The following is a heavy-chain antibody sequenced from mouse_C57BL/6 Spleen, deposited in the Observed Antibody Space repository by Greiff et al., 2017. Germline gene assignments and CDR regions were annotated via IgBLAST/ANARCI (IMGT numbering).Heavy chain of an antibody. CDR1: GYTFTSYW. D-gene: IGHD1-1*01. CDR3: ARWAYYCGSSYWYFDV. Sequence: QVQLQQSGAELVKPGASVKMSCKASGYTFTSYWITWVKQRPGQGLEWIGDIYPGSGSTNYNEKVKSKATLTVDTASSTAYMQLSSLTSEDSAVYCCARWAYYCGSSYWYFDVWGTGTTVTVSS. J-gene: IGHJ1*03. V-gene: IGHV1-55*01. CDR2: IYPGSGST.